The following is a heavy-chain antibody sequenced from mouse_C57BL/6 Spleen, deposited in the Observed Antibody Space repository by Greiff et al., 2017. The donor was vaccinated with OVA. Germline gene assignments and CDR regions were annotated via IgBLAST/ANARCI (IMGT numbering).Heavy chain of an antibody. J-gene: IGHJ4*01. CDR2: IDPETGGT. CDR3: TKATVVARDYAMDY. V-gene: IGHV1-15*01. D-gene: IGHD1-1*01. Sequence: VQLQQSGAELVRPGASVTLSCKASGYTFTDYEMHWVKQTPVHGLEWIGAIDPETGGTAYNQKFKGKAILTADKSSSTAYMGLRSLTSEDSAVYYCTKATVVARDYAMDYWGQGTSVTVSS. CDR1: GYTFTDYE.